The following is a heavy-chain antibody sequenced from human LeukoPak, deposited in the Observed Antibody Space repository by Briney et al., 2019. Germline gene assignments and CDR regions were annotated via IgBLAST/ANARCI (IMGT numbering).Heavy chain of an antibody. D-gene: IGHD4-11*01. J-gene: IGHJ3*02. V-gene: IGHV5-51*01. CDR2: IYPGDSDT. CDR3: AGHFTAYSNRANAFDI. Sequence: GEPLKISCKGSGYSFTNYWIGWVRQMPGKGLEWMGIIYPGDSDTGYSPSFQGQVTISADKSISTAYLRWSSLKASDTAMYYCAGHFTAYSNRANAFDIWGQGTMVTVSS. CDR1: GYSFTNYW.